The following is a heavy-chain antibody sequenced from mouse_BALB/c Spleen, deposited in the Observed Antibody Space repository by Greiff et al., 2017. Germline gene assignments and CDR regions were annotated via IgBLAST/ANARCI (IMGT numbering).Heavy chain of an antibody. CDR3: ARDIGSMMVPAWFAY. CDR2: IRNKANGYTT. V-gene: IGHV7-3*02. J-gene: IGHJ3*01. Sequence: EVKLVESGGGLVQPGGSLRLSCATSGFTFTDYYMSWVRQPPGKALEWLGFIRNKANGYTTEYSASVKGRFTISRDNSQSILYLQMNTLRAEDSATYYCARDIGSMMVPAWFAYWGQGTLVTVSA. D-gene: IGHD2-3*01. CDR1: GFTFTDYY.